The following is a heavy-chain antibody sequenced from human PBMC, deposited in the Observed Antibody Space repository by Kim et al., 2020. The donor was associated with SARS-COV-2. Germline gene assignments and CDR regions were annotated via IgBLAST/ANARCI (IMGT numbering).Heavy chain of an antibody. D-gene: IGHD2-15*01. Sequence: KSRVTISVDTSKNQFSLKLSSVTAADTAVYYCARERVYCSGGSCYQLIDYWGQGTLVTVSS. J-gene: IGHJ4*02. V-gene: IGHV4-59*01. CDR3: ARERVYCSGGSCYQLIDY.